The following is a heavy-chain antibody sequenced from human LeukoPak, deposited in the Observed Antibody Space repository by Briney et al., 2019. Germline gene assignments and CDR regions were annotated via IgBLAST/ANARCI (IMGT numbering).Heavy chain of an antibody. J-gene: IGHJ4*02. CDR2: INHSGST. D-gene: IGHD6-13*01. CDR3: ARVGTYTSSWYRFKYFDY. V-gene: IGHV4-34*01. Sequence: SETLSLTCGVRGGSFSDYYWSWIRQSPGVGLEWIGEINHSGSTNYNPSLKSRVTISVDTPKNQFSLKLSSLTAADTAVYYCARVGTYTSSWYRFKYFDYWGQGTLVTASS. CDR1: GGSFSDYY.